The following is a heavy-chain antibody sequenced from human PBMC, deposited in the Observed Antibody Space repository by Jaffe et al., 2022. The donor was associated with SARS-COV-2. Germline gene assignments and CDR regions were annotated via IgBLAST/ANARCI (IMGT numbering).Heavy chain of an antibody. D-gene: IGHD3-9*01. J-gene: IGHJ6*02. Sequence: QLQLQESGPGLVKPSETLSLTCTVSGGSISSSSYYWGWIRQPPGKGLEWIGSIYYSGSTYYNPSLKSRVTISVDTSKNQFSLKLSSVTAADTAVYYCASSRDYDILTGYYTPYYYGMDVWGQGTTVTVSS. CDR1: GGSISSSSYY. V-gene: IGHV4-39*01. CDR2: IYYSGST. CDR3: ASSRDYDILTGYYTPYYYGMDV.